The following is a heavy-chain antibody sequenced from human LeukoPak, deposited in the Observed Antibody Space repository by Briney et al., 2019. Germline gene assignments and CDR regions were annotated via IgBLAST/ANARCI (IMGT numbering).Heavy chain of an antibody. D-gene: IGHD4-23*01. CDR2: ISYDGSNK. V-gene: IGHV3-30*03. J-gene: IGHJ4*02. CDR1: GFTFSSYG. CDR3: ATKTTVVTFDY. Sequence: GGSLRLSCAASGFTFSSYGMHWVRQAPGKGLEWVAVISYDGSNKYSADSVKGRFTISRDNSKNTLYLQMNSLRAEDTAVYYCATKTTVVTFDYWGQGTLVTVSS.